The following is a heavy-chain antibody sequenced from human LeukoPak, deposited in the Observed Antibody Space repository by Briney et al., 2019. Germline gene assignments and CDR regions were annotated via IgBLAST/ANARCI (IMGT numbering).Heavy chain of an antibody. CDR1: GFTLSTNY. CDR2: IYSGGST. CDR3: AKAGPGSLYYYYGMDV. D-gene: IGHD7-27*01. V-gene: IGHV3-66*01. Sequence: GGSLRLSCAASGFTLSTNYMSWVRQAPGKGLEWVSVIYSGGSTYYADSVKGRFTISRDNSKNTLYLQMNSLRAEDTAVYYCAKAGPGSLYYYYGMDVWGQGTTVTVSS. J-gene: IGHJ6*02.